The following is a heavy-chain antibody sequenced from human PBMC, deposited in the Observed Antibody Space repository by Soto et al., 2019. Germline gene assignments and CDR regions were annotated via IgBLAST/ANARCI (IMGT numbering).Heavy chain of an antibody. CDR3: AREQWLVSDNWFDP. J-gene: IGHJ5*02. CDR2: IWYDGSNK. D-gene: IGHD6-19*01. V-gene: IGHV3-33*01. CDR1: GFTFSSYG. Sequence: QVQLVESGGGVVQPGRSLRLSCAASGFTFSSYGMHWVRQAPGKGLEWVAVIWYDGSNKYYADSVKGRFTISRDNSKNTLYLQMNSLRAEDTAVYYCAREQWLVSDNWFDPWGQGTLVTVSS.